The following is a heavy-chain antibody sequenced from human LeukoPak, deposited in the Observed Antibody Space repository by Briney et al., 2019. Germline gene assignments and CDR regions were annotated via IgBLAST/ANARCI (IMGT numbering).Heavy chain of an antibody. CDR1: GFTFGSHS. V-gene: IGHV3-21*01. Sequence: GGSLRLSCAASGFTFGSHSMNCVRQAPGKGLECVSSISSSSSYIYYADSVKGRFTISRDNAKNSLYLQMNSLRAENTAVYYCARDGNYYDSSGSPWGQGTLVTVSS. CDR2: ISSSSSYI. J-gene: IGHJ4*02. CDR3: ARDGNYYDSSGSP. D-gene: IGHD3-22*01.